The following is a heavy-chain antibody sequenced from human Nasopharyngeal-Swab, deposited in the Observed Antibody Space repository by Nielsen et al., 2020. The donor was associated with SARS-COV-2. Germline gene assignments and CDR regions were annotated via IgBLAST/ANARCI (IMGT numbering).Heavy chain of an antibody. D-gene: IGHD2-15*01. J-gene: IGHJ4*02. CDR2: ISSDGSDK. CDR3: ASLRADTPDFAY. V-gene: IGHV3-30*03. CDR1: RFTFSRWP. Sequence: GESLKISCVASRFTFSRWPMHWVRQAPGEGLEWVTVISSDGSDKQYVDSVKGRFTISRDNSKNTLYLQMKSLRAEDTGVYYCASLRADTPDFAYWGQGTLVTVSS.